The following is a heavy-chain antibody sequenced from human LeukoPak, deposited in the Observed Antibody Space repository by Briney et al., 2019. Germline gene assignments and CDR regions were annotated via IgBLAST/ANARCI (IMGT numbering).Heavy chain of an antibody. CDR3: ARDDGRGVVAPY. Sequence: SETLSLTCTVSGGSISSSSYYWGWIRQPPGRGLEWIGSICYSGSTYYNPALKSRVTISVDTSKNQFSLKLSSVTAAATAVYYCARDDGRGVVAPYWGQGTLVTVSS. D-gene: IGHD2-15*01. CDR1: GGSISSSSYY. CDR2: ICYSGST. J-gene: IGHJ4*02. V-gene: IGHV4-39*02.